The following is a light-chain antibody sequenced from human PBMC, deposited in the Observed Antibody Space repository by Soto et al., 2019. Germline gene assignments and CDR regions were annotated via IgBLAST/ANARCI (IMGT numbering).Light chain of an antibody. CDR2: AAS. CDR3: QPSYTAPPT. V-gene: IGKV1-39*01. CDR1: QSISNY. J-gene: IGKJ3*01. Sequence: DIQMTQSPSSLSASVGDRVTITCRASQSISNYLNWYQQRPGKAPKLLIYAASTLQDGVPSGFSRRGSGTDFTPTISSLQPEDFATHYRQPSYTAPPTFGPRTKVDVK.